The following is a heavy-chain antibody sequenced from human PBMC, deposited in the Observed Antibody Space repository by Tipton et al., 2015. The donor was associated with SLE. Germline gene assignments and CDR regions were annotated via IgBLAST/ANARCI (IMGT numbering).Heavy chain of an antibody. CDR1: GGSVSSGSYY. Sequence: TLSLTCTVSGGSVSSGSYYWSWIRQPPGKGLEWIGYIYYSGSTNYNPSLKSRVTISVDTSKNQFSLKLSSVTAADTAVYYCARDAWDAFDIWGQGTMVTVSS. V-gene: IGHV4-61*01. CDR2: IYYSGST. CDR3: ARDAWDAFDI. J-gene: IGHJ3*02.